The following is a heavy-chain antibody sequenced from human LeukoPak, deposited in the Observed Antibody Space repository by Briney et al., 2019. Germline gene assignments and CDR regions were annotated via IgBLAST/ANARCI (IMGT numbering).Heavy chain of an antibody. J-gene: IGHJ4*02. Sequence: GGSLRLSCAASGFTFRSYAMSWVRQAPGKGLEWVSAISGSGGSTYYADSVKGRFTISRDNSKNTLYLQMNSLRAEDTAVYYCAKVLGPARRQENYFDYWGQGTLVTVSS. V-gene: IGHV3-23*01. CDR1: GFTFRSYA. CDR3: AKVLGPARRQENYFDY. CDR2: ISGSGGST. D-gene: IGHD1-14*01.